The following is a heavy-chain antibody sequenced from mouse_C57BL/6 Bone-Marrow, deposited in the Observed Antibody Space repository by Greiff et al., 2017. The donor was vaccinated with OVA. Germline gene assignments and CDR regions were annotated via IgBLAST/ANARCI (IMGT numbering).Heavy chain of an antibody. CDR3: ARSHYSNYGDY. J-gene: IGHJ2*01. V-gene: IGHV1-26*01. Sequence: EVQLQQSGPELVKPGASVKISCKASGYTFTDYYMNWVKQSHGKSLEWIGDINPNNGGTSYNQKFKGKATLTVDKSSSTAYMELRSLTSEDSAVYYCARSHYSNYGDYWGQGTTLTVSS. D-gene: IGHD2-5*01. CDR1: GYTFTDYY. CDR2: INPNNGGT.